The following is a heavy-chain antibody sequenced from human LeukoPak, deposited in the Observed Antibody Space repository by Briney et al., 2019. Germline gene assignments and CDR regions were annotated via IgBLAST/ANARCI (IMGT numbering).Heavy chain of an antibody. D-gene: IGHD2-21*02. Sequence: GGSLTLSCAASGFNVRRNYMKWLGPAPGKGVEWVSGIYSGGSTHYADSVKGRFTISRDNSKNTVYLQMNSLRAEDTAVYYCARGGTSVTAPFWGQGTMVTVSS. V-gene: IGHV3-66*01. CDR2: IYSGGST. CDR3: ARGGTSVTAPF. CDR1: GFNVRRNY. J-gene: IGHJ3*01.